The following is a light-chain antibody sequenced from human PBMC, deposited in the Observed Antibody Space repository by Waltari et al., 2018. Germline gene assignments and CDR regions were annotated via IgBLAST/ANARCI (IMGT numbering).Light chain of an antibody. V-gene: IGKV1-12*02. Sequence: DIQMTQSPSSVSASIGDRVTITCRASQGISNWLAWFQQKPGNAPKLLIYAASSLQSGVPSRFSGSGSGTDFTLTISSLQPEDFATYYCQQANSFPSTFGQGTKVEIK. CDR2: AAS. CDR1: QGISNW. J-gene: IGKJ1*01. CDR3: QQANSFPST.